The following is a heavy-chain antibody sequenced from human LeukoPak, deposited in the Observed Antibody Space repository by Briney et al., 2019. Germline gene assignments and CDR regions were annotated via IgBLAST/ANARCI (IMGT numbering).Heavy chain of an antibody. Sequence: PGRSLRLSCAASGFSFSSYGMHWVRQAPGKGLEWVAVISVDGGNEYYADSVKGRFTISRDNSKNTLYLQMNSLRAEDTAVYYCAKGSYGGKGELVDYWGQGTLVTVSS. CDR3: AKGSYGGKGELVDY. CDR1: GFSFSSYG. J-gene: IGHJ4*02. CDR2: ISVDGGNE. D-gene: IGHD4-23*01. V-gene: IGHV3-30*18.